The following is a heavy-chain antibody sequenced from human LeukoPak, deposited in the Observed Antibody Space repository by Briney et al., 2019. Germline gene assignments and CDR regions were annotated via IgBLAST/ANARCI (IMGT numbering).Heavy chain of an antibody. V-gene: IGHV3-23*01. J-gene: IGHJ4*02. CDR3: SNGRTSSGTLQHDY. Sequence: PGGSLRLSCAASGFTFSSYGMSWVRQAPGKGRGWVSAISGSGGSTYYADSVKGRFTISRDNSKNTLYLQMNSLRAEDTAVYYCSNGRTSSGTLQHDYWGQGTLVTVSS. D-gene: IGHD6-19*01. CDR2: ISGSGGST. CDR1: GFTFSSYG.